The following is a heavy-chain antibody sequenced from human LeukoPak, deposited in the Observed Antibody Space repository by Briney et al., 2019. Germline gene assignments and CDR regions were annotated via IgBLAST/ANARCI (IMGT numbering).Heavy chain of an antibody. V-gene: IGHV1-69*05. Sequence: SVKVSCKAYGGTFSSYAISWVRQAPGQGLEWMGRIIPIFGTANYAQKFQGRVTITTDESTSTAYMELSSLRSEDTAVYYCAREAARRISMDYWGQGTLVTVSS. D-gene: IGHD6-6*01. CDR1: GGTFSSYA. J-gene: IGHJ4*02. CDR2: IIPIFGTA. CDR3: AREAARRISMDY.